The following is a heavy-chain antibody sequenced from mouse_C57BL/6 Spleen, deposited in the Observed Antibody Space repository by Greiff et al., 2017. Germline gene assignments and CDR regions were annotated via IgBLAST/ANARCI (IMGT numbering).Heavy chain of an antibody. Sequence: EVKLQESGPGLVKPSQSLSLTCSVTGYSITSGYYWNWIRQFPGNKLEWMGYISYDGSNNYNPSLKNRISITRDTSKNQFFLKLNSVTTEDTATYYCARKYDYDTSYWGQGTLVTVSA. D-gene: IGHD2-4*01. V-gene: IGHV3-6*01. CDR1: GYSITSGYY. J-gene: IGHJ3*01. CDR3: ARKYDYDTSY. CDR2: ISYDGSN.